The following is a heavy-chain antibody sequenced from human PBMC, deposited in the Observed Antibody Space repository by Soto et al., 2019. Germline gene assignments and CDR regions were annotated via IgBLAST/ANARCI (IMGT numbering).Heavy chain of an antibody. CDR1: GYTFTSYD. CDR3: ARSETLRYFDWLSSTSYYMDV. Sequence: ASVKVSCKASGYTFTSYDINWVRQATGQGLEWMGWMNPNSGNTGYAQKFQGRVTMTRNTSISTAYMELSSLRSEDTAVYYCARSETLRYFDWLSSTSYYMDVWGKGTTVTVPS. CDR2: MNPNSGNT. J-gene: IGHJ6*03. D-gene: IGHD3-9*01. V-gene: IGHV1-8*01.